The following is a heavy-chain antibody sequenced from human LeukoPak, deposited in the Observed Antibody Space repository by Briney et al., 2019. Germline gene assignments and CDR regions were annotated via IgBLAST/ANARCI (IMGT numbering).Heavy chain of an antibody. V-gene: IGHV3-21*01. CDR1: GFTFSSYS. CDR2: ISSSSSYI. CDR3: ARAPSGGECLFH. D-gene: IGHD2-21*01. Sequence: RGSLRLSCAASGFTFSSYSMNWVRQAPGKGLEWVSSISSSSSYIYYADSVKGRFTISRDNAKNSLYLQMNSLRAEDTAVYYCARAPSGGECLFHWGQGTLVTVSS. J-gene: IGHJ4*02.